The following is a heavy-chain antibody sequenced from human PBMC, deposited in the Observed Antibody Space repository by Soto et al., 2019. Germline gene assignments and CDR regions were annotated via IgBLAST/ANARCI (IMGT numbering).Heavy chain of an antibody. CDR3: ARGQVAIVATH. CDR1: GGSVNGYF. CDR2: IKDGGIT. D-gene: IGHD5-12*01. V-gene: IGHV4-34*01. Sequence: QVQLQQWGAGLLKPSETLSLTCAVYGGSVNGYFWSWIRQPPEKGLEWIGEIKDGGITNYSPSLKSXXTXSXXTSKNQFFLTLKSVTAADTAVYYCARGQVAIVATHWDQGTLVTVSS. J-gene: IGHJ1*01.